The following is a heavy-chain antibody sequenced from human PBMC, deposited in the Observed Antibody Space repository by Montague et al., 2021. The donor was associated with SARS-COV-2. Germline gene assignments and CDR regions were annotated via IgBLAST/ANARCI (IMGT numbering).Heavy chain of an antibody. CDR3: ARHATSSGYWGWIDP. CDR2: IHYSETT. D-gene: IGHD3-22*01. Sequence: SETLSLTCTVSGGSITSSLYYWGWIRQPPGKGLEWIGTIHYSETTSYNPSLKSRVTISVDTSKDQFSLKVTSATAADTAVYYCARHATSSGYWGWIDPWGQGTLVTVSS. J-gene: IGHJ5*02. CDR1: GGSITSSLYY. V-gene: IGHV4-39*01.